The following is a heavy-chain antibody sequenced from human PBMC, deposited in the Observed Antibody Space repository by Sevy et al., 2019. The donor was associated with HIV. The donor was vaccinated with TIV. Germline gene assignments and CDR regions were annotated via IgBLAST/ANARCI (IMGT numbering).Heavy chain of an antibody. CDR2: IKSNADGGTI. CDR1: GISISSHW. Sequence: GGSLRLSCVGSGISISSHWMNWVRQSPGKGLEWVGRIKSNADGGTIDYAAPVKGRFIISRDDSKNTLYLQMNSLKTEDTGVYYCSTDPIILLLVTDGMDVWGQGTTVTVSS. J-gene: IGHJ6*02. D-gene: IGHD2-8*02. V-gene: IGHV3-15*05. CDR3: STDPIILLLVTDGMDV.